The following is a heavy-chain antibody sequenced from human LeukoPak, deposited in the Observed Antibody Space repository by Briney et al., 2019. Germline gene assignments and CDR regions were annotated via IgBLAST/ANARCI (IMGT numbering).Heavy chain of an antibody. Sequence: SETLSLTCAVSGYSISSGYYWGWIRQPPGKGLEWIGSIYHSGSTYYNPSLKSRVTISVDTSKNQLSLKLSSVTAADTAVYYCARQDTAMVTDYWGQGTLVTVSS. CDR1: GYSISSGYY. CDR3: ARQDTAMVTDY. J-gene: IGHJ4*02. V-gene: IGHV4-38-2*01. CDR2: IYHSGST. D-gene: IGHD5-18*01.